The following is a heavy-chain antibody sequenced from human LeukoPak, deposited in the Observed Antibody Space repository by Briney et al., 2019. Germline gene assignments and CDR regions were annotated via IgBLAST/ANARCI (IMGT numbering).Heavy chain of an antibody. CDR3: AKDIVATIDGDAFDI. CDR2: IRYDGSNK. V-gene: IGHV3-30*02. Sequence: GGSLRLSCAASGFTFSSYAMHWVRQAPGKGLEWVAIIRYDGSNKYYADSVKGRFTISRDKSKNTLYLQMNSLRAEDTAVYYCAKDIVATIDGDAFDIWGQGTMVTVSS. D-gene: IGHD5-12*01. J-gene: IGHJ3*02. CDR1: GFTFSSYA.